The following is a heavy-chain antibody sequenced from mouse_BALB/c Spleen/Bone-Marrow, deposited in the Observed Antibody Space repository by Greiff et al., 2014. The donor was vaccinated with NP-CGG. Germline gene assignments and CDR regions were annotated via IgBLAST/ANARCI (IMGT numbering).Heavy chain of an antibody. Sequence: QVQLQQSGAELVKPGASVKLSCKASGYTFTSYWMHWVKQGPGQGLEWIGEINPSNGCTNYNEKFKSKATLTVDKSSSTAYMQLSSLTSEDSAVYYCAIGLLGDYWGQGTSVTVSS. V-gene: IGHV1S81*02. CDR3: AIGLLGDY. J-gene: IGHJ4*01. CDR2: INPSNGCT. CDR1: GYTFTSYW. D-gene: IGHD2-10*01.